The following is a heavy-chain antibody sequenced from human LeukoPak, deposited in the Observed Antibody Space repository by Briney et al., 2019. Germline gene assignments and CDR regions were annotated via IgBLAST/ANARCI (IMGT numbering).Heavy chain of an antibody. CDR1: GYTFTGYY. V-gene: IGHV1-2*02. CDR2: INPNSGVT. J-gene: IGHJ6*03. D-gene: IGHD1-26*01. Sequence: ASVKVSCKASGYTFTGYYMHWVRQAPGQGLEWMGWINPNSGVTNYAQKFQGRVTMTRDTSISTAFMELSRVRSDDSALYYCVGGGGGSYFYYYMDVWGKGTTVTVSS. CDR3: VGGGGGSYFYYYMDV.